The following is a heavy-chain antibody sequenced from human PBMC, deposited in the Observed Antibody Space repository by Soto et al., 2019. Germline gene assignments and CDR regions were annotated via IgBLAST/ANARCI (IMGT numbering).Heavy chain of an antibody. CDR3: ARADYDFWSGYYFPSVAERIKHNWFDP. Sequence: GAPVMVSCKASGYTFTSYGISWGRQAPGQGLEWMGWISAYNGNTNYAQKLQGRVTMTTDTSTSTAYMELRSLRSDDTAVYYCARADYDFWSGYYFPSVAERIKHNWFDPWGQGTLVTVSS. D-gene: IGHD3-3*01. CDR2: ISAYNGNT. J-gene: IGHJ5*02. CDR1: GYTFTSYG. V-gene: IGHV1-18*01.